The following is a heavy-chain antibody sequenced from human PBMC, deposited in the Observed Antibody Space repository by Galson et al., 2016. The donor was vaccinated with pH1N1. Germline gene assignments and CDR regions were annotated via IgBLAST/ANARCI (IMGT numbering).Heavy chain of an antibody. D-gene: IGHD6-13*01. CDR3: ATGLLAAAGTFDY. V-gene: IGHV3-21*01. J-gene: IGHJ4*02. CDR2: ISRNSGSI. Sequence: SLRLSCAASGFTFSSYPMNWVRQAPGKGLEWVASISRNSGSIYYRDTVKGRFTISRDNSKNTLYLQMNSLRAEDTAVYYCATGLLAAAGTFDYWGQGTLVTVSS. CDR1: GFTFSSYP.